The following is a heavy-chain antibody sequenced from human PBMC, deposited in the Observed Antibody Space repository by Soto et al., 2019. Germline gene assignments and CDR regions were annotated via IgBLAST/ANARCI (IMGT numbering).Heavy chain of an antibody. Sequence: SETLSLTCTVSGASISSTYWSWIRQPPGKGLEWIGYIYYSGSTNYNPSLKSRVTISVDTSKNQCSLTLSSVTAADTAVYYCARLLAYDFWSGSYAPHYHYYTDVWGTGTTVTVSS. J-gene: IGHJ6*03. CDR1: GASISSTY. D-gene: IGHD3-3*01. CDR3: ARLLAYDFWSGSYAPHYHYYTDV. V-gene: IGHV4-59*08. CDR2: IYYSGST.